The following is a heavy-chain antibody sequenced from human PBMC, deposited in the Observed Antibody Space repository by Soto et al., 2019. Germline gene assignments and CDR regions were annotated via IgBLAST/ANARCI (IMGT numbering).Heavy chain of an antibody. CDR1: GGSISSSSYY. V-gene: IGHV4-39*01. Sequence: SETLSLTCTVSGGSISSSSYYWGWIRQPPGKGLEWIGTIYYSGSTYYNPSLKSRVTISVDTSKNQFSLKLNSVTAADTAVYYCARRLYYDSSGFEGGGMDVWGQGTTVT. CDR3: ARRLYYDSSGFEGGGMDV. J-gene: IGHJ6*02. D-gene: IGHD3-22*01. CDR2: IYYSGST.